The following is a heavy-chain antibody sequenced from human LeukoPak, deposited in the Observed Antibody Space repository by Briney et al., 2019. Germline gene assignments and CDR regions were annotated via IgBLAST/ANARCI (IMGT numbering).Heavy chain of an antibody. V-gene: IGHV3-21*01. CDR1: GFTFSSYS. D-gene: IGHD3-22*01. J-gene: IGHJ6*03. CDR2: ISSSSSYI. Sequence: PGGSLRLSCAASGFTFSSYSMNWVRQAPGKGLEWVSSISSSSSYIYYADSVKGRFTISRDNAKNSLYLQMNSLRAEDTAVYYCARDPRGDSSGYYYYYYYMDVWGKGTTVTVSS. CDR3: ARDPRGDSSGYYYYYYYMDV.